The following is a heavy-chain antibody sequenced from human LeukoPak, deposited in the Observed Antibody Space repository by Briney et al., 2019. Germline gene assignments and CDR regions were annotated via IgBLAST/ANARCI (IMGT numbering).Heavy chain of an antibody. J-gene: IGHJ6*02. CDR3: ARGPYCSSTSCYRGRYYYGMDV. CDR1: GGSFSGYY. CDR2: INHSGST. Sequence: SETLSLTCAVYGGSFSGYYWSWIRQPPGKGLEWIGEINHSGSTNYNPSLKSRVTISVGTSKNQFSLKLSSVTAADTAVYYCARGPYCSSTSCYRGRYYYGMDVWGQGTTVTVSS. V-gene: IGHV4-34*01. D-gene: IGHD2-2*01.